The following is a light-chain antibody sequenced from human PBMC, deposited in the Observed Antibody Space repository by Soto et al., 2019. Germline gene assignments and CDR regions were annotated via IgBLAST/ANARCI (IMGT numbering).Light chain of an antibody. CDR2: RNN. CDR3: ASGDDSLNHWV. V-gene: IGLV1-47*01. Sequence: QSVLTQPPSASATPGQRVTISCSGSGSNIGSTYVDWYQQLPGAAPKLLLYRNNQRPSGVPDRFSGSKSGTSASLACRALRSEDEAEYHCASGDDSLNHWVFGGATKVTVL. CDR1: GSNIGSTY. J-gene: IGLJ3*02.